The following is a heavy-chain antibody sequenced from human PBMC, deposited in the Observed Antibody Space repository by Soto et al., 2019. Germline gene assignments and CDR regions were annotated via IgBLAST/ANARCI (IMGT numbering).Heavy chain of an antibody. D-gene: IGHD6-6*01. CDR3: ASEYSSSSRYYYYGMDV. V-gene: IGHV4-34*01. J-gene: IGHJ6*02. CDR2: INHSGST. CDR1: GGSSSGCY. Sequence: SETLSLTCAVYGGSSSGCYWSWIRQPPGKGLEWIGEINHSGSTNYNPSLKSRVTISVDTSKNQFSLKLSSVTAADTAVYYCASEYSSSSRYYYYGMDVWGQGTTVPVSS.